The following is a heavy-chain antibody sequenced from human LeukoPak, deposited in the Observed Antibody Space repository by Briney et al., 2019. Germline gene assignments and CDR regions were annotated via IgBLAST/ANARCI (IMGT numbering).Heavy chain of an antibody. J-gene: IGHJ4*02. CDR3: ARGYYYRT. CDR1: GGSVGSDNSY. V-gene: IGHV4-61*02. Sequence: SETLSLTCTVSGGSVGSDNSYWNWIRQPAGKGLEWIGRIYADGSSTYNPSLKSRVTILVDTSKNQFSLRLSSMTAADTAVYYCARGYYYRTWGQGTLVTVPS. D-gene: IGHD3-10*01. CDR2: IYADGSS.